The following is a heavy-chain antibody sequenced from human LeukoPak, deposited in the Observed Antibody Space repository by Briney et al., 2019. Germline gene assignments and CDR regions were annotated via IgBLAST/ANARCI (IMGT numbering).Heavy chain of an antibody. D-gene: IGHD3-22*01. Sequence: PGGSLRLSCAASGFTFSSYSMNWVRQAPGKGLEWVSSISSSSSYIYYADSVKGRFTISRDNAKNSLYLQMNSLRAEDTAVYYCARGEDDSSGYYYSYWGQGTLVTVSS. J-gene: IGHJ4*02. CDR1: GFTFSSYS. V-gene: IGHV3-21*01. CDR2: ISSSSSYI. CDR3: ARGEDDSSGYYYSY.